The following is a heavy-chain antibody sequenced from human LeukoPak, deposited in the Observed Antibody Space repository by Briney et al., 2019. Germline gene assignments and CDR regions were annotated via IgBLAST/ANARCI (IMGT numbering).Heavy chain of an antibody. CDR3: AKEVNTAMDYFYGMDV. Sequence: PGGSLRLSCAASGFTFSSNVMSWVRQAPGRGLEWVLGISGSGTNTYYADSVKGRFTISRDNSRNTLYLQMNSLRAEDTAVYYCAKEVNTAMDYFYGMDVWGQGTTVTVSS. J-gene: IGHJ6*02. D-gene: IGHD5-18*01. CDR2: ISGSGTNT. V-gene: IGHV3-23*01. CDR1: GFTFSSNV.